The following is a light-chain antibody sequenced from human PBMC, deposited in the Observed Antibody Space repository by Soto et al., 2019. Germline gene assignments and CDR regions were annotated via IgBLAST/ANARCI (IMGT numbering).Light chain of an antibody. V-gene: IGKV1-5*03. CDR1: QTINIW. J-gene: IGKJ1*01. Sequence: DIQMTQSPSTLSASVGDTVTITCRASQTINIWLAWYQQKPGIAPKLLISEASTLQSGVPSRFSGSGSGTELTLTISSLQPDDFATYYCQQYIIPLWTFGQGTKVEIQ. CDR3: QQYIIPLWT. CDR2: EAS.